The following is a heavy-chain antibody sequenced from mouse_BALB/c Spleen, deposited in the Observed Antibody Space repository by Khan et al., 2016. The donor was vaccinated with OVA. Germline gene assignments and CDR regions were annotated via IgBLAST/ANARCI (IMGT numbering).Heavy chain of an antibody. CDR3: TSGVGGNRFAY. CDR1: GYTFTDFT. D-gene: IGHD1-1*02. Sequence: VQLQQSGAELVRPGVSVKISCKGSGYTFTDFTMHWVKQSHAMSLEWIGVISTYYGDATYNQKFKDKATMTVDKSSSTAYMELARLTSEDSAIYCCTSGVGGNRFAYWGQGTLVTVSA. V-gene: IGHV1S137*01. J-gene: IGHJ3*01. CDR2: ISTYYGDA.